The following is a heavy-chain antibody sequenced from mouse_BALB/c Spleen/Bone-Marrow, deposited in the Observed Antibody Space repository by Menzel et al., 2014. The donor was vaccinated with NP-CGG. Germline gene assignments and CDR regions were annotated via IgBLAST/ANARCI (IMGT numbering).Heavy chain of an antibody. CDR2: IWSDGST. CDR3: ARNGNFFAMDS. V-gene: IGHV2-6-1*01. D-gene: IGHD2-1*01. Sequence: VKVVESGPGLVAPSQSLPITCTISGFSLTRYGVHWVRQPPGKGLEWLVVIWSDGSTTYNSALKSRLSITKDNSKSQVFLKMNSLQTDDTAMYYCARNGNFFAMDSWGQGTSVTVSS. CDR1: GFSLTRYG. J-gene: IGHJ4*01.